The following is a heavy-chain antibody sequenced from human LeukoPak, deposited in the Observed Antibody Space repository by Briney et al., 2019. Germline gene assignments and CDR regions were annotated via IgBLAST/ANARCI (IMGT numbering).Heavy chain of an antibody. J-gene: IGHJ4*02. V-gene: IGHV4-34*01. Sequence: SETLSLTCAVCGGSFSGYYWSWTRQPPGKGLEWIGEINHSGSTNYNPSLKSRVTISVDTSKNQFSLKLSSVTAADTAVYYCASVNTASFDYWGQGTLVTVSS. CDR2: INHSGST. D-gene: IGHD5-18*01. CDR1: GGSFSGYY. CDR3: ASVNTASFDY.